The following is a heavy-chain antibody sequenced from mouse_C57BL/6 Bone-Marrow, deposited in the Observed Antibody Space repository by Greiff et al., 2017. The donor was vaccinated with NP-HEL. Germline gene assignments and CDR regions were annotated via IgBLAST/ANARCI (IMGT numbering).Heavy chain of an antibody. D-gene: IGHD1-1*02. Sequence: VKLQESGPGLVQPSQSLSITCTVSGFSLTSYGVHWVRQSPGKGLEWLGVIWSGGSTDYNAAFISRLSISKDNSKSQVFFKMNSLQADDTAIYYCARLLWSFAYWGQGTLVTVSA. V-gene: IGHV2-2*01. CDR3: ARLLWSFAY. J-gene: IGHJ3*01. CDR2: IWSGGST. CDR1: GFSLTSYG.